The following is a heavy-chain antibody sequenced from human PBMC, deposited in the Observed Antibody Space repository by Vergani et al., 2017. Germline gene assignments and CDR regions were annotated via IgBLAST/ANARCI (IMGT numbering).Heavy chain of an antibody. D-gene: IGHD1-26*01. Sequence: EVQLVESGGGLVKPGGSLRLSCAASGCTFSSYSMNWVRQAPGKGREWVSSISSSSSYIYYADSVKGRFTISRDNANNALYLQMNSRRAEDTAVYYCARLRLGIGGPTKAFDIWGQGTMVTVSS. CDR1: GCTFSSYS. CDR2: ISSSSSYI. V-gene: IGHV3-21*01. CDR3: ARLRLGIGGPTKAFDI. J-gene: IGHJ3*02.